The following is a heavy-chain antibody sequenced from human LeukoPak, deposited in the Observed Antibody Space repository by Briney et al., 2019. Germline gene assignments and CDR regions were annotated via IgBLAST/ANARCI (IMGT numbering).Heavy chain of an antibody. V-gene: IGHV3-30*04. CDR3: ARVDGGNGPFDC. CDR2: ISYDGSNK. D-gene: IGHD4-23*01. J-gene: IGHJ4*02. Sequence: GGSLRLSCAASGFTFSSYAMHWVRQAPGKGLEWVAVISYDGSNKYYADSVKGRFTISRDNSKNTLYLQMNSLRAEDTAVYSCARVDGGNGPFDCWGQGTLVTASS. CDR1: GFTFSSYA.